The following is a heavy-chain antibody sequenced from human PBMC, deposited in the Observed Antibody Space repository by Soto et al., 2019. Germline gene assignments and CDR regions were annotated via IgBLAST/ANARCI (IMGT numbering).Heavy chain of an antibody. V-gene: IGHV4-59*08. CDR2: IYYSGST. CDR1: GGSISSYY. D-gene: IGHD6-13*01. Sequence: QVQLQESGPGLVKPSETLSLTCTVSGGSISSYYWSWIRQPPGKGLEWIGYIYYSGSTNYNPSLKSRFTISVDPSKNQFALKLSSVTAADTAVYYCARAGGQQLVRGWFDPWGQGTLVTVSS. CDR3: ARAGGQQLVRGWFDP. J-gene: IGHJ5*02.